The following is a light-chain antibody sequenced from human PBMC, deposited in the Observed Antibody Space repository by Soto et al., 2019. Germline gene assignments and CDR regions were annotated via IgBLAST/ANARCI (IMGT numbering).Light chain of an antibody. CDR1: SNDVGGYNY. J-gene: IGLJ1*01. CDR3: TSYTSSTTLYV. CDR2: EVS. V-gene: IGLV2-14*01. Sequence: QSVLTQPASVSGSPGQSITISCTGTSNDVGGYNYVSWYRQHPGTAPKLMIYEVSHRPSGVSNRFSGSKSGNTASLTISGLQAEDEADYYCTSYTSSTTLYVFGTGTKVTVL.